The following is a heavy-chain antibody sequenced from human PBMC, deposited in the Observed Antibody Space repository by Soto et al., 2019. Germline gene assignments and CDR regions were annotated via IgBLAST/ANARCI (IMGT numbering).Heavy chain of an antibody. J-gene: IGHJ4*02. V-gene: IGHV4-30-4*01. Sequence: QVQLQESGPGLVKPSQTLSLSCTVSGASVNSGDYYWSWVRQPPGKGLEWIGYIYYSGSTYYNPSLKSRASISLDTSKNQFSLKLTSVTAADTAVYFCVRDTLNYFDYWGRGTLVTVSA. CDR3: VRDTLNYFDY. CDR1: GASVNSGDYY. CDR2: IYYSGST.